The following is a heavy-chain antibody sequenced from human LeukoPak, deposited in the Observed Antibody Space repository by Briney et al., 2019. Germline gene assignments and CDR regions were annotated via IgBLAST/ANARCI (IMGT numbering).Heavy chain of an antibody. CDR2: ISDGGGST. Sequence: PGGSLRLSCTASGFTFSRYAMNWVRQAPGKGLERVLSISDGGGSTYYADSVKGRFTISRDNSKNTLYLQMNSLRAEDTAVYYCAKDLRRIYYYGFDVWGRGTTVTVSS. CDR3: AKDLRRIYYYGFDV. CDR1: GFTFSRYA. D-gene: IGHD2/OR15-2a*01. V-gene: IGHV3-23*01. J-gene: IGHJ6*02.